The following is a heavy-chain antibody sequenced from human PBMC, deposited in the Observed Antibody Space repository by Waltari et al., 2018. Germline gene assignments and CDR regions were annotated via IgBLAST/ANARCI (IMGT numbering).Heavy chain of an antibody. CDR1: GGSISSHY. J-gene: IGHJ3*02. D-gene: IGHD4-17*01. Sequence: QVQLQESGPGLVKPSETLSLTCTVSGGSISSHYWSWIRQPPGKGLEWIGYIYYSGSTNYNPSLKSRVTIPVDTSKNQFSLELSAVTAADTAVYYCARDKGGTTNSDAFDIWGQGTMVTVSS. CDR2: IYYSGST. V-gene: IGHV4-59*11. CDR3: ARDKGGTTNSDAFDI.